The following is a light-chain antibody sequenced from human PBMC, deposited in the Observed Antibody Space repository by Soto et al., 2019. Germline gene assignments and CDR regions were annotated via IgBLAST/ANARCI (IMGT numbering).Light chain of an antibody. J-gene: IGKJ1*01. CDR3: QQYGDSPVT. V-gene: IGKV3-20*01. CDR1: QSVNFY. Sequence: IVLTQSPGSLSVSPGERATLSCRATQSVNFYLAWYQQKPGQAPRLLISDASSRATDVPDKFSRSGSGTDFGLTVSRLEPEDCAVYYCQQYGDSPVTFGQGTKVDIK. CDR2: DAS.